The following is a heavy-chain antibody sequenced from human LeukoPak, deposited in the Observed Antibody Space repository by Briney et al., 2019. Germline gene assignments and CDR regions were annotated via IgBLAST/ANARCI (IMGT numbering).Heavy chain of an antibody. CDR1: GYTFTSYD. CDR3: ARAEAGGDFWSGYETYYYYYMDV. CDR2: MNPNSGNT. D-gene: IGHD3-3*01. J-gene: IGHJ6*03. V-gene: IGHV1-8*01. Sequence: ASVKVSCKASGYTFTSYDINWVRQATGQGLEWMGWMNPNSGNTGYAQKFQGRVTMTRNTSISTAYMELSSLRSEDTAVYYCARAEAGGDFWSGYETYYYYYMDVWGKGTTVTISS.